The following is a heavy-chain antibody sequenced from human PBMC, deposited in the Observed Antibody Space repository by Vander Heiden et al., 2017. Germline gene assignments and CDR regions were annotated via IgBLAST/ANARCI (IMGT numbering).Heavy chain of an antibody. J-gene: IGHJ4*02. D-gene: IGHD3-16*01. CDR2: IKPDGGEK. Sequence: EVQLVESGGGLVQPGGSLRLSCAASGFTFSSYWMVWVRQAPGKGLEWVANIKPDGGEKYYVDSVRGRFTISRDNAKNSLSLEMNSLRAEDTALYYCVRDAHRGGDFDYWGQGTLVTVSS. CDR1: GFTFSSYW. CDR3: VRDAHRGGDFDY. V-gene: IGHV3-7*03.